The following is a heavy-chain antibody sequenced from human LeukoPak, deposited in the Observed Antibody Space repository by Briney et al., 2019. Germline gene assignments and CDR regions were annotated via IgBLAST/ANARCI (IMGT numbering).Heavy chain of an antibody. CDR2: IIPIFGTA. J-gene: IGHJ4*02. V-gene: IGHV1-69*06. Sequence: SVKVSYKASGGTFSSYAISWVRQAPGQGLEWMGGIIPIFGTANYAQKFQGRVTITADKSTSTAYMELSSLRSEDTAVYYCARGTIAVAGYFDYWGQGTLVTVSS. D-gene: IGHD6-19*01. CDR3: ARGTIAVAGYFDY. CDR1: GGTFSSYA.